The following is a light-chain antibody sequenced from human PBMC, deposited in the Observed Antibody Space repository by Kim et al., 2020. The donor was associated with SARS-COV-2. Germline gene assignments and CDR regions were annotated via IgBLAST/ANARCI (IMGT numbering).Light chain of an antibody. V-gene: IGLV2-14*01. Sequence: QSALTQPASVSGSPGQSITISCTGTSSDVGGYNYVSWYQQHPGKAHKLMIYDVSKRPSGVSNRFSGSKSGNTASLTISGLQAEDEADYYCISYTSSSTWVFGGGTQLTVL. CDR3: ISYTSSSTWV. J-gene: IGLJ3*02. CDR2: DVS. CDR1: SSDVGGYNY.